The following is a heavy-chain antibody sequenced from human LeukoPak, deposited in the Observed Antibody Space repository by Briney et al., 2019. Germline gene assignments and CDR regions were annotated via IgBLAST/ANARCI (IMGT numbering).Heavy chain of an antibody. CDR2: ISSSSNYI. CDR3: ASPTTVNAFDI. V-gene: IGHV3-21*01. J-gene: IGHJ3*02. CDR1: GFTFSSYS. Sequence: GGSLRLSCVASGFTFSSYSMNWVRQAPGKGLEWVSSISSSSNYIYYADSLKGRFTVSRDNAKNSLYLQMNSLRAEDTGVYYCASPTTVNAFDIWGQGTMVTVSS. D-gene: IGHD4-17*01.